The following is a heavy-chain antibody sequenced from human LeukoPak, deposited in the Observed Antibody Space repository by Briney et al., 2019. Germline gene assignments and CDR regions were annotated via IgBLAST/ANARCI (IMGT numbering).Heavy chain of an antibody. Sequence: SETLSLTCTVSGGSISSGDYYWSWIRQPPGKGLEWIGYIYYSGSTYYNPSLKSRVTISVDTSKNQFSLKLSSVTAADTAVYYCARAGGGHYFDYWGQGTLVTVSS. D-gene: IGHD1-1*01. V-gene: IGHV4-30-4*01. CDR3: ARAGGGHYFDY. J-gene: IGHJ4*02. CDR2: IYYSGST. CDR1: GGSISSGDYY.